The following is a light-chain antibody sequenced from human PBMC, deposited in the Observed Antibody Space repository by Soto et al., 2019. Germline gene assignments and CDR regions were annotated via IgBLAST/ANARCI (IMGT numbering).Light chain of an antibody. Sequence: QSALTQPPSASGSPGQSVTISCTGTTGDIGAFNYVSWYQQHPGKAPKLMIYEVSNRPSGVSNRFSGSKSGNTASLTISGLQAEDEADYYCNSYTSSSTLDVFGTGTKLTVL. V-gene: IGLV2-14*01. CDR3: NSYTSSSTLDV. CDR1: TGDIGAFNY. CDR2: EVS. J-gene: IGLJ1*01.